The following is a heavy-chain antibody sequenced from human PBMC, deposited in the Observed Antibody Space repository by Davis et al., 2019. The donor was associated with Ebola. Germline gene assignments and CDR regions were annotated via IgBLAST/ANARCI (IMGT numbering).Heavy chain of an antibody. V-gene: IGHV1-3*01. CDR2: INGGNGYT. J-gene: IGHJ4*02. Sequence: AASVTVSCKASGYNFTPYVISWVRQAPGQGLAWMGWINGGNGYTKYSQKFQGRVPFTRDSSASTAYMELRRLRSEDTAVYYCARGGVDYYGSGSDYKSYLDYWGQGTLVTVSS. CDR3: ARGGVDYYGSGSDYKSYLDY. CDR1: GYNFTPYV. D-gene: IGHD3-10*01.